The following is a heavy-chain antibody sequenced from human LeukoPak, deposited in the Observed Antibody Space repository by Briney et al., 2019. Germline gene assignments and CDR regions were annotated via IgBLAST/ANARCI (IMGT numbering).Heavy chain of an antibody. Sequence: ASVKVSCKASGYTFTGYYMHWVRQAPGQGLEWMGRINPNSGGTNYAQKFQGRVTMTRDTSISTAYMELSRLRSDDTAVYYCARQRVLTAIGPWFDPWGQGTLVTVSP. D-gene: IGHD3-9*01. CDR2: INPNSGGT. J-gene: IGHJ5*02. CDR1: GYTFTGYY. V-gene: IGHV1-2*06. CDR3: ARQRVLTAIGPWFDP.